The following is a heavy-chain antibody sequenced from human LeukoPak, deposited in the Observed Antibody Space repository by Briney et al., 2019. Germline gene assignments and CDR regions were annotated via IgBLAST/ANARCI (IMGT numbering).Heavy chain of an antibody. Sequence: GSLRLSCAASGFTFSSYLMHWVRQAPGKGLVWVSRIKSDGSSTSYADSVKGRFTISRDNAKNTLYLQMNSLRAEDTAVYYCVRDLDGSGSYHWLDPWGQGTLVTVSS. V-gene: IGHV3-74*01. CDR2: IKSDGSST. J-gene: IGHJ5*02. CDR3: VRDLDGSGSYHWLDP. D-gene: IGHD3-10*01. CDR1: GFTFSSYL.